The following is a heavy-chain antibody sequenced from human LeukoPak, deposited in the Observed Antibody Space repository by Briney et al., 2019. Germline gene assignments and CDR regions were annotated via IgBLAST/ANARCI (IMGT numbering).Heavy chain of an antibody. J-gene: IGHJ4*02. CDR2: IYTSGNT. Sequence: PSETLSLTCTVSGGSISSYYWSWLRQPAGKGLEWIGRIYTSGNTNYNPSLKSRVTMSVDTSKNQFSLKLSSVTAADTAVYYCAREGPIVAVDYWGQGTLVTVSS. V-gene: IGHV4-4*07. D-gene: IGHD5-12*01. CDR3: AREGPIVAVDY. CDR1: GGSISSYY.